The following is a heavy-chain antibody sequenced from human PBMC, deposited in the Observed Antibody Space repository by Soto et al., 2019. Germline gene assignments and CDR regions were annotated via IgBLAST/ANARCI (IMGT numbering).Heavy chain of an antibody. Sequence: EVQLLESGGALVPPGGSLRLSCAASGFTFRNYVMSWVRQAPGKGLEWVSGITASGGGTDYADSVKGRFTISRDNSKNTLYLQMNSLRVEDTAIYYCAKAGANSIIWHSTWFDPWGQGTLVTVSS. J-gene: IGHJ5*02. CDR1: GFTFRNYV. V-gene: IGHV3-23*01. CDR2: ITASGGGT. D-gene: IGHD6-13*01. CDR3: AKAGANSIIWHSTWFDP.